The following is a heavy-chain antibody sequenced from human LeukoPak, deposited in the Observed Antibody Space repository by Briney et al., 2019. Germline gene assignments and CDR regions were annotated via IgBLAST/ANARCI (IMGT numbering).Heavy chain of an antibody. V-gene: IGHV1-69*13. Sequence: ASVKVSCKASGGTFSSYAISWVRQAPGQGLEWMGGIIPIFGTANYAQKFQGRVTITADESTSTAYMELCSLRSEDTAVYYCARGKRLADSSGPKYYFDYWGQGTLVTVSS. J-gene: IGHJ4*02. D-gene: IGHD3-22*01. CDR2: IIPIFGTA. CDR3: ARGKRLADSSGPKYYFDY. CDR1: GGTFSSYA.